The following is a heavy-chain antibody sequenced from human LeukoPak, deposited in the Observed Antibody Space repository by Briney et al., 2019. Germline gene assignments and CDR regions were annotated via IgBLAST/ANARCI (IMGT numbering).Heavy chain of an antibody. D-gene: IGHD2-15*01. CDR1: GYTLTELS. V-gene: IGHV1-24*01. J-gene: IGHJ3*02. CDR3: ATTDIVVVVAATADAFDI. CDR2: FDPEDGET. Sequence: ASVKVSCKVSGYTLTELSMHWVRQAPGKGLEWMGGFDPEDGETIYARKFQGRVTMTEDTSTDTAYMELSSLRSEDTAVYYCATTDIVVVVAATADAFDIWGQGTMVTVSS.